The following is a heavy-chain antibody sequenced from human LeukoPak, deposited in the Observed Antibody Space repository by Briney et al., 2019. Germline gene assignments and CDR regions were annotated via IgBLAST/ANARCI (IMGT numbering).Heavy chain of an antibody. Sequence: AGSLRLSCAASGFTFSSYSMDWVRPAPGKGMEWVSYLISSSSTIYYANSVKGRFTISRDNAKNSLYLQMNSLRDEDTAVYYCARDEDSGWYDSSWFDPWGQGTLVTVSS. J-gene: IGHJ5*02. CDR1: GFTFSSYS. CDR2: LISSSSTI. D-gene: IGHD6-19*01. CDR3: ARDEDSGWYDSSWFDP. V-gene: IGHV3-48*02.